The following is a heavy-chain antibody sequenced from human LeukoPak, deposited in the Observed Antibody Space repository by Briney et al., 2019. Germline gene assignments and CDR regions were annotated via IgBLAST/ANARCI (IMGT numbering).Heavy chain of an antibody. CDR3: ARDPVEWELLLDY. V-gene: IGHV3-7*01. CDR1: GFTFSSYW. D-gene: IGHD1-26*01. CDR2: MNIDGSEK. J-gene: IGHJ4*02. Sequence: GGSLRLSCAASGFTFSSYWMGWVRQAPGKRLEWVANMNIDGSEKYYADSVKGRFTISRDNARNSVYLQMNSLRVEGTAVYYCARDPVEWELLLDYWGQGTLATVSS.